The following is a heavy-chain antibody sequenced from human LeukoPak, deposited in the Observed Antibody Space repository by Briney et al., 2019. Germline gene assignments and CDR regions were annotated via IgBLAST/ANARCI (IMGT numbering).Heavy chain of an antibody. CDR2: IYYSGST. CDR1: GGSISSGGYY. CDR3: ARGRLGAQDY. D-gene: IGHD7-27*01. J-gene: IGHJ4*02. V-gene: IGHV4-31*03. Sequence: PSETLSLTCTVSGGSISSGGYYWSWIRQHPGKGLEWIGYIYYSGSTYYNPSLKSRVTISVDTSKNQFSLKLSSVTAADTAVYYCARGRLGAQDYWGQGTLVTVSS.